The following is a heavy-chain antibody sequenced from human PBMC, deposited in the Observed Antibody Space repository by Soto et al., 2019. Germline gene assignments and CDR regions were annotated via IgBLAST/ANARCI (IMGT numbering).Heavy chain of an antibody. J-gene: IGHJ4*02. CDR3: ADLTWNGYYLP. Sequence: EVQLVESGGGLVQPGGSLRLSCAASVFTLSDHYMDWVRQAPGKGLEWVGRIKNKAGSYSTEYAASVTGRFTISRDDSKNSLYLQMNSLKTEDTAVYYCADLTWNGYYLPWGQGTLVIVSS. V-gene: IGHV3-72*01. D-gene: IGHD3-3*01. CDR1: VFTLSDHY. CDR2: IKNKAGSYST.